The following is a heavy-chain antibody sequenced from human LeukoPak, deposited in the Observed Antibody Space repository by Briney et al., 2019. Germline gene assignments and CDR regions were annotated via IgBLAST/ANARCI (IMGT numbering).Heavy chain of an antibody. J-gene: IGHJ4*02. D-gene: IGHD5-18*01. Sequence: GGSLRLSCAASGFTFDDYGMSWVRQAPGRGLEWVSGINWNGGSTGYADSVKGRFTISRDNAKNSLYLQMNSLRAEDTAVYYCARVRGLTSYGYVDYFDYWGQGTLVTVSS. CDR1: GFTFDDYG. CDR3: ARVRGLTSYGYVDYFDY. CDR2: INWNGGST. V-gene: IGHV3-20*04.